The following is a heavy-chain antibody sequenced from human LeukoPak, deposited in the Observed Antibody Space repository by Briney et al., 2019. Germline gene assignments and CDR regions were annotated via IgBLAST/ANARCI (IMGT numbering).Heavy chain of an antibody. V-gene: IGHV1-46*01. CDR3: ARGALSDYYDSSGYAFDI. Sequence: ASVKVSCKASGYTFTSYYMHWVRQAPGQGLEWMGIINPSGGSTSYAQKFQGRVTMTRDMSTSTVYMELSSLRSEDTAVYYCARGALSDYYDSSGYAFDIWGQGTMVTVSS. CDR2: INPSGGST. D-gene: IGHD3-22*01. J-gene: IGHJ3*02. CDR1: GYTFTSYY.